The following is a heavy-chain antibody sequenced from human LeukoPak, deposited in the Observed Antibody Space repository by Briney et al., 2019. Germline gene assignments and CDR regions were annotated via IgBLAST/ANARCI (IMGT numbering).Heavy chain of an antibody. V-gene: IGHV3-7*01. Sequence: GGSLRLSCAASGFTFSSYWMSWVRQAPGKGLEWVANIKQDGSEKYYVDSVKGRFTISRDNAKNSLYLQMNSLRAEDTAVYYCARVGEVNYYDSSGRTYYYYYMDVWGKGTTVTISS. CDR2: IKQDGSEK. CDR1: GFTFSSYW. CDR3: ARVGEVNYYDSSGRTYYYYYMDV. D-gene: IGHD3-22*01. J-gene: IGHJ6*03.